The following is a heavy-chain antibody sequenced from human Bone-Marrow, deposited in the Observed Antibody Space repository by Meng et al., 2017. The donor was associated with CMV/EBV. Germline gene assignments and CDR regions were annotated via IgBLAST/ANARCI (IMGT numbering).Heavy chain of an antibody. D-gene: IGHD2-15*01. CDR1: GFTFSSYS. CDR2: IRSKANSYAT. J-gene: IGHJ3*02. V-gene: IGHV3-73*01. Sequence: GGFLRLSCAASGFTFSSYSMNWVRQASGKGLEWVGRIRSKANSYATAYAASVKGRFTISRDDSKHTAYLQMNSLKTEDTAVYYCTRPSYCSGGSCYSASDAFDIWGQGTMVTVSS. CDR3: TRPSYCSGGSCYSASDAFDI.